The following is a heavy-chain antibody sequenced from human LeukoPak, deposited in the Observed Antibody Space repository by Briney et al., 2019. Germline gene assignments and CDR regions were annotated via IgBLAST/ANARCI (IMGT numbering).Heavy chain of an antibody. Sequence: PGGSLRLSCAASGFTFDDYAMHWVRQAPGKGLEWVSGISWNSGGKGYGDSVKGRFTISRDNAKNSLYLEMNSLRAEDMALYYCAKGLEDSSSSTDAFDIWGQGTMVTVSS. CDR2: ISWNSGGK. CDR1: GFTFDDYA. V-gene: IGHV3-9*03. D-gene: IGHD6-6*01. J-gene: IGHJ3*02. CDR3: AKGLEDSSSSTDAFDI.